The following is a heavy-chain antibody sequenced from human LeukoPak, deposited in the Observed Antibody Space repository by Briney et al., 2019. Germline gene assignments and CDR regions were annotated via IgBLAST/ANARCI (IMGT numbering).Heavy chain of an antibody. CDR1: GFTFSSYW. CDR2: IFPSGGEI. CDR3: ATYRQVLLPFES. J-gene: IGHJ4*02. Sequence: GGSLRLSCAASGFTFSSYWMHWVRQPPGKGLEWVSSIFPSGGEIHYADSVRGRFTISRDNSKSTLSLQMNSLRAEDTAIYYCATYRQVLLPFESWGQGTLVTVSS. V-gene: IGHV3-23*01. D-gene: IGHD2-8*02.